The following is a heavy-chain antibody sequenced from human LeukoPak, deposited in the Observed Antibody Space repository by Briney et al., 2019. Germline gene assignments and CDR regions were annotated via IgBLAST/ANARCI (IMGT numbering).Heavy chain of an antibody. CDR2: INSDGSST. Sequence: PGGSLRLSCAASGFTFSSYWMHWVRQAPGKGLVWVSRINSDGSSTSYADSVKGRFTISRDNAKNTLYLQMNSLRAEDTAVYYCASRGVRRDYYDSSGYIGDALDIWGQGTMVTVSS. V-gene: IGHV3-74*01. CDR3: ASRGVRRDYYDSSGYIGDALDI. J-gene: IGHJ3*02. D-gene: IGHD3-22*01. CDR1: GFTFSSYW.